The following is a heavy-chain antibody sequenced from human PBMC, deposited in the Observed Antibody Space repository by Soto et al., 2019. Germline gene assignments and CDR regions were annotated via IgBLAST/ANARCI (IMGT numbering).Heavy chain of an antibody. Sequence: QVQLVQSGAEVKKPGSSVKVSCKASGGTFSTYTISWVRQAPGQGLEWMGKIIPILGITNYAQKFQGRVTITADKSTNTAYMELSSLRSEDTAVYYCARGQGRDFGGYWGQGTLVTVSS. CDR2: IIPILGIT. V-gene: IGHV1-69*02. CDR1: GGTFSTYT. D-gene: IGHD3-9*01. CDR3: ARGQGRDFGGY. J-gene: IGHJ4*02.